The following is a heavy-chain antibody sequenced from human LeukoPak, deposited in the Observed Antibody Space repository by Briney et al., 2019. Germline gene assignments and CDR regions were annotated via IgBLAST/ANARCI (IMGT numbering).Heavy chain of an antibody. V-gene: IGHV3-48*01. CDR2: ITNSGDTI. D-gene: IGHD5-12*01. Sequence: GGSLRLSCAASGFIFSSYSMYWVRQAPGKGLEWVSYITNSGDTIYYADSVRGRFTISRDNSKNTLYLQMNSLRAEDTAVYYCAALGVATRNAFDIWGQGTMVTVSS. CDR1: GFIFSSYS. CDR3: AALGVATRNAFDI. J-gene: IGHJ3*02.